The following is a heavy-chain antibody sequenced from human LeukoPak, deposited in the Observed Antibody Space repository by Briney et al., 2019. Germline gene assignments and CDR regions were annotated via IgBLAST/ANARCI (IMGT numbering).Heavy chain of an antibody. CDR1: GGSFSGYY. CDR3: ARTYSSSKYYFDY. V-gene: IGHV4-34*01. D-gene: IGHD6-6*01. CDR2: IYHSGST. J-gene: IGHJ4*02. Sequence: SETLSLTCAAYGGSFSGYYWSWIRQPPGKGLEWIGEIYHSGSTNYNPSLKSRVTISVDKSKNQFSLKLSSVTAADTAVYYCARTYSSSKYYFDYWGQGTLVTVSS.